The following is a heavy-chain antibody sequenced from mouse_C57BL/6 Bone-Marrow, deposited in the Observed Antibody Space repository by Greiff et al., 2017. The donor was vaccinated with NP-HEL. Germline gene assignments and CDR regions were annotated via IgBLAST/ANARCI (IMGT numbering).Heavy chain of an antibody. J-gene: IGHJ2*01. V-gene: IGHV1-66*01. CDR1: GYSFTSYY. Sequence: QVQLKESGPELVKPGASVKISCKASGYSFTSYYIHWVKQRPGQGLEWIGWIYPGSGNTKYNEKFKGKATLTADTSSSTAYMQLSSLTSEDSAVYYCAFDGYYEEYFDYWGQGTTLTVSS. D-gene: IGHD2-3*01. CDR2: IYPGSGNT. CDR3: AFDGYYEEYFDY.